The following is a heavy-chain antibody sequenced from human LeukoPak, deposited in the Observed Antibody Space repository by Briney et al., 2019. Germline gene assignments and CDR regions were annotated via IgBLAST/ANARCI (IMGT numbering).Heavy chain of an antibody. D-gene: IGHD6-19*01. V-gene: IGHV3-74*01. Sequence: GGSLRLSCAASGFTFSSYWMHWVRQAPGKGLVWVSRINNDGSSTRYADSVKGRFTISRDNAKNTLYLQMNSLRAEDTAVYYCARVGTWDSSGWFQGGAFDIWGQGTMVTVSS. CDR3: ARVGTWDSSGWFQGGAFDI. CDR2: INNDGSST. CDR1: GFTFSSYW. J-gene: IGHJ3*02.